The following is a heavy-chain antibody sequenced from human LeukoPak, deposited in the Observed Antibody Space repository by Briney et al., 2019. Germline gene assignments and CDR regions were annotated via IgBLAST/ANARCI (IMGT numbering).Heavy chain of an antibody. D-gene: IGHD3-22*01. CDR3: ARAYDGSGNLDY. Sequence: ASVKVSFKCCGYTFTDYYMHWVRQAPGQGLEWMGWIYPNRGGTNYAQKFQGRVTMTRDTSINTPYMELSRLRSDDTAVYYCARAYDGSGNLDYWGQGTLVTVSS. CDR2: IYPNRGGT. V-gene: IGHV1-2*02. J-gene: IGHJ4*02. CDR1: GYTFTDYY.